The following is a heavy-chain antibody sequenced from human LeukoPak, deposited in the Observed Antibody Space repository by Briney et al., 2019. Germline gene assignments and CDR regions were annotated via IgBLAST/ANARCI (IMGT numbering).Heavy chain of an antibody. J-gene: IGHJ6*02. CDR3: ARVLYSSSWLEGLPYYYGMDV. V-gene: IGHV3-53*01. CDR2: IYSSGST. Sequence: GGSLRLSCAASGLTVSSNYLIWVRQAPGKGLEWVSVIYSSGSTYYADSVKGRFTISRDNSKNTLYLQMNSLRAEDTAVYYCARVLYSSSWLEGLPYYYGMDVWGQGTTVTVSS. D-gene: IGHD6-13*01. CDR1: GLTVSSNY.